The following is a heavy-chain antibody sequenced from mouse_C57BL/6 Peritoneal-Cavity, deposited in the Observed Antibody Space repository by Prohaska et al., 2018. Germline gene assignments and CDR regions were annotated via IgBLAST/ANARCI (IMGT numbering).Heavy chain of an antibody. CDR3: AREAGAYYGSSDWYFDV. CDR2: IYPGSGTT. D-gene: IGHD1-1*01. J-gene: IGHJ1*03. Sequence: QIQLQQSGPELVKPGASVKISCKASGYTFTDYYINWVKQRPGQGLEWIGWIYPGSGTTKYNKKFKGKATLTVDTSSSIAYMQLSSLTSEDFAVYYWAREAGAYYGSSDWYFDVWGTGTTVTVSS. CDR1: GYTFTDYY. V-gene: IGHV1-84*01.